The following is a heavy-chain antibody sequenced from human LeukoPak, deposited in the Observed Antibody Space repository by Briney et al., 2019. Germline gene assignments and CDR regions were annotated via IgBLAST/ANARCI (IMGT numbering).Heavy chain of an antibody. J-gene: IGHJ4*02. CDR2: IHSSGST. CDR3: VRDVYDSSGYYLLGDN. V-gene: IGHV4-59*01. CDR1: GGSLSDFY. D-gene: IGHD3-22*01. Sequence: PSETLSLTCTVSGGSLSDFYWSWIRQSPGKGLEWLGYIHSSGSTHYNPSLKSRVTISLDTSKKQFSLKLSSVTAADTALYYCVRDVYDSSGYYLLGDNWGQGTLVTVSS.